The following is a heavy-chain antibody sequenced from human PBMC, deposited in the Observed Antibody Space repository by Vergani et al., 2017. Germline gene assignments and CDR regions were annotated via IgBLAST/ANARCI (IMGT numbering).Heavy chain of an antibody. J-gene: IGHJ4*02. CDR3: ARRYYGRGDN. CDR2: IYTTGST. V-gene: IGHV4-61*02. Sequence: QVQLQESGPGLVKPSQTLSLICSVSGDSINSSTYYWSWTRQPAGKGLEYIGRIYTTGSTNYNPTLKSRVTISVDTSKNQFSLNLSSVTAADTAMYACARRYYGRGDNGGQGTLFTVS. D-gene: IGHD3-16*01. CDR1: GDSINSSTYY.